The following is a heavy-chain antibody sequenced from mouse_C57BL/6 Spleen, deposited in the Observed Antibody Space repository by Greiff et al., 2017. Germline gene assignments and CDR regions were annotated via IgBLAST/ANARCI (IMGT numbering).Heavy chain of an antibody. CDR2: INPNNGGT. Sequence: VQLQQSGPELVKPGASVKISCKASGYTFTDYYMNWVKQSPGKSLEWIGDINPNNGGTSYNQKFKGKATLTVDKSSSTAYMELRSLTSEDSAVYYCAREGFDYWGQGTTLTVSS. CDR1: GYTFTDYY. J-gene: IGHJ2*01. V-gene: IGHV1-26*01. CDR3: AREGFDY.